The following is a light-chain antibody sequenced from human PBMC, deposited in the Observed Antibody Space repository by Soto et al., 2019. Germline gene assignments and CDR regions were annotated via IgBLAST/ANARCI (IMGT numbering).Light chain of an antibody. CDR3: SSYTSTSSYV. J-gene: IGLJ1*01. CDR2: EVS. CDR1: SSDVGGYNS. Sequence: QSVLTQPASVSGSPGQSITVSCTGTSSDVGGYNSVSWYQQHPGKPPKLIIYEVSNRPSGVSDRFSGSKSGNTASLTISGLQAEDEADYYCSSYTSTSSYVFATGTKGTV. V-gene: IGLV2-14*03.